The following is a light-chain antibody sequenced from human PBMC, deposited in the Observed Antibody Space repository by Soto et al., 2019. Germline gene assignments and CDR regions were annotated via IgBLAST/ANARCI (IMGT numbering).Light chain of an antibody. CDR3: ATWDDNLNGVI. V-gene: IGLV1-44*01. CDR2: TNN. J-gene: IGLJ2*01. Sequence: QLVLTQAPSASGTPGQRVTISCSGSNSNIGRNTLNWYQQLPGMAPKLLIYTNNQRPSGVPDRFSGSKSGTSASLAISGLQSEDEANYYCATWDDNLNGVIFGGGTKLTVL. CDR1: NSNIGRNT.